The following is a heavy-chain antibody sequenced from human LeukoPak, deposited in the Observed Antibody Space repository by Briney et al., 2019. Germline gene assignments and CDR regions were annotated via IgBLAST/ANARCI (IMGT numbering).Heavy chain of an antibody. CDR1: GGSISSGDYY. Sequence: SETLSLTCTASGGSISSGDYYWSWIRQPPGKGLEWIGYIYYSGSTYYNPSLKSRVTISVDTSKNQFSLKLSSVTAADTAVYYCARTYYDILTGYLYYFDYWGQGTLVTVSS. CDR3: ARTYYDILTGYLYYFDY. J-gene: IGHJ4*02. CDR2: IYYSGST. D-gene: IGHD3-9*01. V-gene: IGHV4-30-4*01.